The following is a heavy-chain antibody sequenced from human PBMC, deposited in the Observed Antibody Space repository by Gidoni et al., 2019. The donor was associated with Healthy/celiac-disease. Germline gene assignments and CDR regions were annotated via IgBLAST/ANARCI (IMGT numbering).Heavy chain of an antibody. CDR3: ARRQGVVVPAAIEYYYYYYMDV. Sequence: QVQLQESGPGLVKPSETLSLTCTASGGPISSYYWSWIRQPPGKGLEWIGYIYYSGSTNYNPSLKSRVTISVDTSKNQFSLKLSSVTAADTAVYYCARRQGVVVPAAIEYYYYYYMDVWGKGTTVTVSS. CDR1: GGPISSYY. CDR2: IYYSGST. J-gene: IGHJ6*03. V-gene: IGHV4-59*08. D-gene: IGHD2-2*02.